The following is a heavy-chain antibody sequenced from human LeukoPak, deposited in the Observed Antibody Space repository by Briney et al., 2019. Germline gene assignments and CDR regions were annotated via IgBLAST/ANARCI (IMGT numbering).Heavy chain of an antibody. J-gene: IGHJ4*02. CDR3: ARALRYDDSSGYYAY. Sequence: GASVKVSCKGSGYTFSGYYMHWVRQAPGQGLERMGWINYNSGATNYAQALQGRVTMTRDTSITIFYMELSSLRSDDTAVYYCARALRYDDSSGYYAYWGQGTLVTVSS. CDR1: GYTFSGYY. CDR2: INYNSGAT. V-gene: IGHV1-2*02. D-gene: IGHD3-22*01.